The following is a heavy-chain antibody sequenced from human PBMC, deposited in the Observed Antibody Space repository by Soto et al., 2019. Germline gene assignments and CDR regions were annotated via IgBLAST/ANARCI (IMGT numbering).Heavy chain of an antibody. CDR2: ISAYNGNT. CDR1: GYTFTSYG. D-gene: IGHD2-2*01. Sequence: QVQLVQSGAEVKKPGASVNVSCKASGYTFTSYGISWVRQAPGQGLEWMGWISAYNGNTNYAQKLQGRVTMTTDTSTSTAYMELRSLRSDDTAVYYCARDLFVSYADLLYYYGMDVWGQGTTVTVSS. J-gene: IGHJ6*02. CDR3: ARDLFVSYADLLYYYGMDV. V-gene: IGHV1-18*04.